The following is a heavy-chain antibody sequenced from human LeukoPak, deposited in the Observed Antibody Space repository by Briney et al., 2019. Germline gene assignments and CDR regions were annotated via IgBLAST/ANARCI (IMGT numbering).Heavy chain of an antibody. D-gene: IGHD2-15*01. CDR1: GGSISSYY. V-gene: IGHV4-59*01. CDR3: ATMVAATHDAFDI. CDR2: IYYSGST. J-gene: IGHJ3*02. Sequence: SETLSLTCTVSGGSISSYYWSWIRQPPGKGLEWIGYIYYSGSTNYNPSLKSRVTISVDTSKNQFSLKLSSVTAADTAVYYCATMVAATHDAFDIWGQGTMVTASS.